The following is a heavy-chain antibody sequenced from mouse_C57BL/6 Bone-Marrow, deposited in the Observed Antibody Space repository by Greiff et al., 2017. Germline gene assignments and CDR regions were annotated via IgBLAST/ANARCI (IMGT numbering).Heavy chain of an antibody. D-gene: IGHD3-1*01. CDR3: AREDLLGAY. V-gene: IGHV3-6*01. CDR2: ISYDGSN. CDR1: GYSITSGYY. J-gene: IGHJ3*01. Sequence: ESGPGLVKPSQSLSLTCSVTGYSITSGYYWNWIRQFPGNKLEWMGYISYDGSNNYNPSLKNRISITRDTSKNQFFLKLNSVTTEDTATYYCAREDLLGAYWGQGTLVTVSA.